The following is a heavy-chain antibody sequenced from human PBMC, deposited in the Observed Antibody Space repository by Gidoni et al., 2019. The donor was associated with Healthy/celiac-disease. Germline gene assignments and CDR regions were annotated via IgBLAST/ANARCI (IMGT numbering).Heavy chain of an antibody. D-gene: IGHD2-15*01. CDR1: GYSISSGYY. CDR2: IYNSGST. V-gene: IGHV4-38-2*01. J-gene: IGHJ4*02. Sequence: QVQLQESGPGLVTPSETLSLTCAVSGYSISSGYYWGWIRQPPGKGLEWIGLIYNSGSTYYNPSLKSRVTISVDTSKNQFSLKLSSVTAADTAVYYCARGGGYGGNSGYWGQGTLVTVSS. CDR3: ARGGGYGGNSGY.